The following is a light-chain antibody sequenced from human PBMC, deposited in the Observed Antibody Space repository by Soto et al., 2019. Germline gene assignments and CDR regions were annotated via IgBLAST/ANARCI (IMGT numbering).Light chain of an antibody. CDR3: QSYDTSLSVCV. CDR1: SSNIGAGYD. CDR2: DNT. Sequence: QSLLTQPPSVSGAPGQRVTISCTGSSSNIGAGYDVHWYQQLPGTAPKLLIYDNTNRPSGVPDRFSGSKSGASASLAITGLQAEDEADYYCQSYDTSLSVCVFGGGTQLTVL. V-gene: IGLV1-40*01. J-gene: IGLJ3*02.